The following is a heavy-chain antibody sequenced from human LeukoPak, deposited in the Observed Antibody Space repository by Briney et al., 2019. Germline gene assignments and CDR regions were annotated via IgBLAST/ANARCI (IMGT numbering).Heavy chain of an antibody. CDR3: ARDGRIVVVPSV. D-gene: IGHD2-2*01. Sequence: GGSLRLSCAASGFTFSSYWMHWVRQAPGKGLVWVSRINSDGSSTSYADSVKGRFTISRDNAKNTLYLQMNSLRAEDTAIYYCARDGRIVVVPSVWGQGTLVTVSS. J-gene: IGHJ4*02. V-gene: IGHV3-74*01. CDR2: INSDGSST. CDR1: GFTFSSYW.